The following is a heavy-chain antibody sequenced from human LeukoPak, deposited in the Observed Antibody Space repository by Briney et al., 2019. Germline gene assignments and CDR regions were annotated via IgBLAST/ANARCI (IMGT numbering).Heavy chain of an antibody. CDR2: IYYSGST. J-gene: IGHJ4*02. CDR1: GGSISSYY. V-gene: IGHV4-59*01. Sequence: KPSETLSLTCTVSGGSISSYYWSWIRQPPGKGLEWIGYIYYSGSTNYNPSLKSRVTISVDTSKNQFSLKLSSVTAADTAVYYCARDSRDDFCSDYWGQGTLVTVSS. D-gene: IGHD3-3*01. CDR3: ARDSRDDFCSDY.